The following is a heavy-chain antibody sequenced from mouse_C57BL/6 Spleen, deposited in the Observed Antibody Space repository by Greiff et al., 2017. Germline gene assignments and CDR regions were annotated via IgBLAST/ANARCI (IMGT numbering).Heavy chain of an antibody. CDR3: ARWGTTEGFAY. V-gene: IGHV1-69*01. CDR1: GYTFTSYW. D-gene: IGHD1-1*01. CDR2: IDPSDSYT. J-gene: IGHJ3*01. Sequence: VQLQQPGAELVMPGASVKLSCKASGYTFTSYWMHWVKQRPGQGLEWIGEIDPSDSYTNYNQQFKGKSTLTVDKSSSTAYMQLSSLTSEDSAVYYCARWGTTEGFAYWGQGTLVTVSA.